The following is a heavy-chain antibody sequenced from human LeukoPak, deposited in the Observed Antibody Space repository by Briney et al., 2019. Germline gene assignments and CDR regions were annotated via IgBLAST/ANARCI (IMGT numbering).Heavy chain of an antibody. CDR1: GFIFSSYA. CDR2: ISGSGGST. J-gene: IGHJ4*02. D-gene: IGHD2-15*01. V-gene: IGHV3-23*01. Sequence: GGSLRLSCAACGFIFSSYAMSWVRQAPGKGLEWVSAISGSGGSTYYADSVKGRFTISRDNAKNSLYLKMDSLRAEDTAVYYCVSQEVVPHWGQGTLVSVSS. CDR3: VSQEVVPH.